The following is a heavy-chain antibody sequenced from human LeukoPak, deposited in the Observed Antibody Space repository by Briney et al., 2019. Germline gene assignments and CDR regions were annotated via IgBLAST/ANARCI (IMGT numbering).Heavy chain of an antibody. CDR3: ARAVAVTMVQGVKY. V-gene: IGHV1-2*02. J-gene: IGHJ4*02. CDR2: INPNSGGT. D-gene: IGHD3-10*01. Sequence: GASVKLSCKASGYTFTGYYMHWVRQAPGQGLEWMGWINPNSGGTNYAQKFKGRFTMTRDTSISTAYMELSSLRSDDTAVYYCARAVAVTMVQGVKYWGQGTLVTVSS. CDR1: GYTFTGYY.